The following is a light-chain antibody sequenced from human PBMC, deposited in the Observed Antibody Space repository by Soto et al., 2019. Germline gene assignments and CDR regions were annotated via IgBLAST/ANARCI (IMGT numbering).Light chain of an antibody. CDR1: QSITNNY. J-gene: IGKJ1*01. CDR2: GAS. CDR3: QHYNSYSEA. Sequence: EIVLTQSPGTLSLSPGERVTLSCRASQSITNNYLAWYQQKPGRAHRLLIYGASSRATGIPDRFSGSGSGTDFTLTISSLQPDDFATYYCQHYNSYSEAFGQGTKVDI. V-gene: IGKV3-20*01.